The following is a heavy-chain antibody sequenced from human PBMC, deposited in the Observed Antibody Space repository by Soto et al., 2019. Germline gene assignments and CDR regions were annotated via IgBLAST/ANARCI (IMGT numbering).Heavy chain of an antibody. V-gene: IGHV3-48*02. Sequence: DVQLVESGGDMVQPGGSLRLSCVASGFTFTEYSMNWVRQAPGKGLEWISFIDNYGATIHYADSVKGRFTVSRDNGKNSLHLQMNGLKDEDTAIYYCVRDGWIDWGQGTLVSVSS. CDR3: VRDGWID. CDR1: GFTFTEYS. D-gene: IGHD2-2*03. CDR2: IDNYGATI. J-gene: IGHJ4*02.